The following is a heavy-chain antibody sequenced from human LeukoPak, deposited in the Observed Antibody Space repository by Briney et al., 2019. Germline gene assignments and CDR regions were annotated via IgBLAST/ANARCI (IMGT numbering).Heavy chain of an antibody. CDR3: AREIRPYYYYYYMDA. Sequence: PSETLSLTCTVSGGSISSGSYYWSWIRQPAGKGLEWIGRIYTSGSTNYNPSLKSRVTISVDTSKNQFSLKLSSVTAADTAVYYCAREIRPYYYYYYMDAWGKGTTVTVSS. D-gene: IGHD3-16*01. CDR2: IYTSGST. V-gene: IGHV4-61*02. CDR1: GGSISSGSYY. J-gene: IGHJ6*03.